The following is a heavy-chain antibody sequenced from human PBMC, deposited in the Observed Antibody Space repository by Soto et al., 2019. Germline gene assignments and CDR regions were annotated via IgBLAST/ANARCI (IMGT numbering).Heavy chain of an antibody. J-gene: IGHJ3*01. CDR3: ARGDRVAFDL. CDR2: IHSDGSST. CDR1: GFTFSYYW. Sequence: EVQLVESGGGLVQPGESLRLSCAASGFTFSYYWMHWFRQAPGKGLVWVSRIHSDGSSTTYADSVKDRFTISRDNARNKMYLQMNSLRAEDTAVYYCARGDRVAFDLWGQGTVLTVSS. V-gene: IGHV3-74*03.